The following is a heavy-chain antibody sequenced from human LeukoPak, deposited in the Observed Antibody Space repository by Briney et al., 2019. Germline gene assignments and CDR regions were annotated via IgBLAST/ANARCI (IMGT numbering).Heavy chain of an antibody. CDR1: GYTFTSYA. CDR3: ARSLYCSSTSCYKGYYGMDV. V-gene: IGHV1-3*01. J-gene: IGHJ6*02. CDR2: INAGNGNT. Sequence: ASVTVSCKASGYTFTSYAMHWVRQAPGQRLEWMGWINAGNGNTKYSQKFQGRVTITRDTSASTAYMELSSLRSEDTAVYYCARSLYCSSTSCYKGYYGMDVWGQGTTVTVSS. D-gene: IGHD2-2*02.